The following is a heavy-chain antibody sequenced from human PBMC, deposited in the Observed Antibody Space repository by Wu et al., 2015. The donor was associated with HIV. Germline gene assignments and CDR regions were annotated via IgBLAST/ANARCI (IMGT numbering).Heavy chain of an antibody. V-gene: IGHV1-69*12. CDR1: GGTFSSYA. D-gene: IGHD6-6*01. CDR2: IIPIFGTA. Sequence: QVQLVQSGAEVKKPGSSVKVSCKASGGTFSSYAISWVRQAPGQGLEWMGGIIPIFGTANYAQKFQGRVTITADESTSTAYMELSSLRSEDTAVYYCARDRARSSSSEVGDAFDIWGQGTMVTVSS. CDR3: ARDRARSSSSEVGDAFDI. J-gene: IGHJ3*02.